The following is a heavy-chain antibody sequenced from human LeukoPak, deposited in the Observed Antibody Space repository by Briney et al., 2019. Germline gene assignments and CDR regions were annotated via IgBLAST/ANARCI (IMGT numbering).Heavy chain of an antibody. J-gene: IGHJ4*02. V-gene: IGHV4-39*07. Sequence: PSETLALTCTVSGGSISSSTYYWGWIRQPPGKGLEWIGTIYSSGSTYYNPSLKSRVTISVDTSKNQFSLKLNSVTAADTAVYYCARGDYGDYSPFDYWGQGTLVTVSS. D-gene: IGHD4-17*01. CDR3: ARGDYGDYSPFDY. CDR1: GGSISSSTYY. CDR2: IYSSGST.